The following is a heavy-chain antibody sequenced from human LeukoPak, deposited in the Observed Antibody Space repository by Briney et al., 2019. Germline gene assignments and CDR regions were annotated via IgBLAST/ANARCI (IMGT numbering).Heavy chain of an antibody. CDR1: RYTFTVKF. V-gene: IGHV1-2*02. J-gene: IGHJ4*02. CDR3: AIENFYDSSGYSKAFDY. CDR2: IEPNSGGL. Sequence: ASVTVSCKTSRYTFTVKFLHWLRQAPGQGLEWMAGIEPNSGGLVYGQKFRGSVIVTRDTSVSTAYMELSRLRSDDTAVYYCAIENFYDSSGYSKAFDYWGQGTLVTVSS. D-gene: IGHD3-22*01.